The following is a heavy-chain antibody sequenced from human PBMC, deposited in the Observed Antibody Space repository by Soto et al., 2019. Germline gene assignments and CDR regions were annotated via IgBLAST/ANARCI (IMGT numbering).Heavy chain of an antibody. J-gene: IGHJ4*02. D-gene: IGHD3-22*01. CDR1: GDTFTSYD. CDR3: ARVGYYYDSSGYYLSFDY. Sequence: GASVKVSCKASGDTFTSYDINWVRQATGQGLEWMGWMNPNSGNTGYAQKFQGRVTMTRNTSISTAYMELSSLRSEDTAVYYCARVGYYYDSSGYYLSFDYWGQGTLVTVS. V-gene: IGHV1-8*01. CDR2: MNPNSGNT.